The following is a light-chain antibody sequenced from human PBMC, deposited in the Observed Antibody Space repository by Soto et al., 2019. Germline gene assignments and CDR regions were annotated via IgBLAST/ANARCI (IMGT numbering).Light chain of an antibody. V-gene: IGKV3-15*01. CDR3: QQHIAWPPLT. Sequence: EIVLTQSPATLSVSPGERATLSCRASQSVSSNLAWYQQKPGQAPRLLIYGASTRATGIPARFRGSGSGTEFTLTSSCLQSEDFAVYYWQQHIAWPPLTFGGGTKVEIK. J-gene: IGKJ4*01. CDR2: GAS. CDR1: QSVSSN.